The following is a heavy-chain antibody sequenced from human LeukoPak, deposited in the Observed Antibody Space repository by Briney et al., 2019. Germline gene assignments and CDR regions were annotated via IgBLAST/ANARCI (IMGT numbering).Heavy chain of an antibody. CDR3: ARDSGAVAGYFYYYGMDV. CDR1: GFPFSDYY. Sequence: LRLSCAASGFPFSDYYMSWIRQHPGKGLEWIGYIFYTGSTYYNPSLKSRVSISVDTSKNQFSLRLRSVTAADTAVYYCARDSGAVAGYFYYYGMDVWGQGTTVTVSS. V-gene: IGHV4-31*02. D-gene: IGHD6-19*01. J-gene: IGHJ6*02. CDR2: IFYTGST.